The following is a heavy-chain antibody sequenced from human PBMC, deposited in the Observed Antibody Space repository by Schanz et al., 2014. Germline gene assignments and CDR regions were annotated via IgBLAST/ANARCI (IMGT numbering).Heavy chain of an antibody. CDR1: GFTFSSYG. Sequence: QVQLVESGGGVVQFGRSLRLSCVASGFTFSSYGMHWVRQAPGKGLEWVAVIWYDENNKYYADSVKGRFTMSRDNSKNTLYLHMKSLRAEDTAVYYCARDLEGYDGGGGGFDPWGQGTLVTVSS. CDR2: IWYDENNK. J-gene: IGHJ5*02. D-gene: IGHD2-21*01. V-gene: IGHV3-33*01. CDR3: ARDLEGYDGGGGGFDP.